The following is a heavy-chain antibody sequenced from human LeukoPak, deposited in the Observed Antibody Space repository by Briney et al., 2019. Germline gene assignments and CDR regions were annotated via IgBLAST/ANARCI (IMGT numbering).Heavy chain of an antibody. CDR2: INPNSGGT. CDR1: VYTFSEYY. CDR3: AREYYYDSSGFYRNYAFNT. J-gene: IGHJ3*02. Sequence: ATVKLSCKPSVYTFSEYYMHWVQQAPGQGLEWMGWINPNSGGTNYAQKFQGRVTMTRDTSISTAYMELSRLRSDDTAVYYCAREYYYDSSGFYRNYAFNTLGQGIMVNVSS. D-gene: IGHD3-22*01. V-gene: IGHV1-2*02.